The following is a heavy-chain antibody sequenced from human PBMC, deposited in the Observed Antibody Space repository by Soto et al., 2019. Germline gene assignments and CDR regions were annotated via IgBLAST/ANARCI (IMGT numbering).Heavy chain of an antibody. D-gene: IGHD6-13*01. V-gene: IGHV6-1*01. CDR1: GDSVSSNSAA. CDR3: ARGGIAAAGINWFDP. J-gene: IGHJ5*02. CDR2: TYYRSKWYN. Sequence: SQTLSLTCAISGDSVSSNSAAWNWIRQSPSRGLKWLGRTYYRSKWYNDYAVSVKSRITINPDTSKNQFSLQLNSVTPEDTAVYYCARGGIAAAGINWFDPWGQGTLVTVSS.